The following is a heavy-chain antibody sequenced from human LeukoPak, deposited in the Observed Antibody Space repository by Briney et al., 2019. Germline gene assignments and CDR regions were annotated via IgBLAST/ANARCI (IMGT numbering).Heavy chain of an antibody. CDR3: ARVERGGSGGFQH. J-gene: IGHJ1*01. D-gene: IGHD3-10*01. CDR2: IYHSGST. V-gene: IGHV4-4*02. Sequence: SGTLSLTCAVSGGSISSSNWWSWVRQPPGKGLEWIGEIYHSGSTNYNPSLKSRVTISVDKSKNQFSLKLSSVTAADTAVYYCARVERGGSGGFQHWGQGTLVTVSS. CDR1: GGSISSSNW.